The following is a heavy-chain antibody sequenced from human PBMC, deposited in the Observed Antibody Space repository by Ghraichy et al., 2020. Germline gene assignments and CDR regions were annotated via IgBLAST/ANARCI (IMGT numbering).Heavy chain of an antibody. CDR1: GFTVSSNY. CDR2: IYSGGST. V-gene: IGHV3-53*01. D-gene: IGHD1-26*01. CDR3: ARDRGWVGY. Sequence: LSLTCAASGFTVSSNYMSWVRQAPGKGLEWVSVIYSGGSTYYADSVKGRFTISRDNSKNTLYLQMNSLRAEDTAVYYCARDRGWVGYWGQGTLVTVSS. J-gene: IGHJ4*02.